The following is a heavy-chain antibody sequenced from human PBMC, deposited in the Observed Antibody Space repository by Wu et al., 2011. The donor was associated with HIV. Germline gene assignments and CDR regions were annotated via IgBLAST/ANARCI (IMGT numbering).Heavy chain of an antibody. D-gene: IGHD3-10*01. V-gene: IGHV1-8*03. Sequence: QVQLVQSGAEVKKPGASVKVSCKASGYTFTSYDINWVRQATGQGLEWMGWMNPNNGNTDYAQKFQGRVTITRNTSINTAYMELSSLRSEDTAVYYCARXSPTMVRGVSIRSFDYWGQGTLVTVSS. CDR3: ARXSPTMVRGVSIRSFDY. J-gene: IGHJ4*02. CDR2: MNPNNGNT. CDR1: GYTFTSYD.